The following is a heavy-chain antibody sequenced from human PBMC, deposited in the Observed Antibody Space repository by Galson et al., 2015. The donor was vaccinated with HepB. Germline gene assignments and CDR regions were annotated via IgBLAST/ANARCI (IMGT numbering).Heavy chain of an antibody. V-gene: IGHV3-66*01. Sequence: SLRLSCAASGFTVIGNYMAWVRQAPGKGLEWVSVVYRGGGRYYADSVQGRFTIFRDDSKNTLFLQMNSLRVEDTAVYSCAKSNRGLGSGHYGGGYFDLWGRGILVTVSS. J-gene: IGHJ2*01. CDR1: GFTVIGNY. CDR2: VYRGGGR. CDR3: AKSNRGLGSGHYGGGYFDL. D-gene: IGHD4-23*01.